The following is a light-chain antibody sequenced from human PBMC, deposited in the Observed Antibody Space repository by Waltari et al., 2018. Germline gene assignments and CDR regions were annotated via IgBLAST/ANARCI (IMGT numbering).Light chain of an antibody. J-gene: IGKJ4*01. V-gene: IGKV1-5*03. CDR2: KAS. CDR3: QQYNSYSLLS. CDR1: QIISKW. Sequence: DIQMTQSPSTLSASVGDIVTFSCRASQIISKWLAWYQQKPGKAPKLLIYKASTLESGVPSRFSGSGSGTEFTLTISSLQPEDFATYYCQQYNSYSLLSFGGGTKVEIK.